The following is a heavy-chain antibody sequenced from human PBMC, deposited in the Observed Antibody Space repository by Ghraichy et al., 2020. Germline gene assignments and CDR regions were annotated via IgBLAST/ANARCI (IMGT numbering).Heavy chain of an antibody. CDR2: IIPILGIA. J-gene: IGHJ6*02. CDR1: GATFSSYA. Sequence: SVKVSCKASGATFSSYATSWVRQAPGQGLEWMGRIIPILGIANYAQKFQGRVTITADKSTSTAYMELSSLRSEDTAVYYCAREPAARRYYYYGMDVWGQGTTVTVSS. CDR3: AREPAARRYYYYGMDV. D-gene: IGHD2-2*01. V-gene: IGHV1-69*04.